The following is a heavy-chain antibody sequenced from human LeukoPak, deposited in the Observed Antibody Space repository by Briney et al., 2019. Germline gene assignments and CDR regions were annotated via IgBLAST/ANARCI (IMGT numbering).Heavy chain of an antibody. CDR2: ISAYNGNT. D-gene: IGHD5-18*01. Sequence: ASVKVSCKASGYTFTSYGISWVRQAPGQGLEWMGWISAYNGNTNYAQKLQGRVTMTTDTSTSTAYMELSSLRSEDTAVYYCAREVDSYGFHYFDYWGQGTLVTVSS. CDR1: GYTFTSYG. CDR3: AREVDSYGFHYFDY. V-gene: IGHV1-18*01. J-gene: IGHJ4*02.